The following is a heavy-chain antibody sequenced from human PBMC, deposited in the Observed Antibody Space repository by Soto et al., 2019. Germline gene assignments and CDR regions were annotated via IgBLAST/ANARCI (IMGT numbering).Heavy chain of an antibody. CDR2: IYYSGST. CDR3: ARHRGPTGPNY. D-gene: IGHD3-10*01. CDR1: GGSISSGGYS. V-gene: IGHV4-30-2*03. Sequence: SETLSLTCAVSGGSISSGGYSWSWIRQPPGKGLEWIGYIYYSGSTYHNPSLKSRVTISVDTSKNQLSLNLRSVTAADTAVYYCARHRGPTGPNYWGQGTLVTVSS. J-gene: IGHJ4*02.